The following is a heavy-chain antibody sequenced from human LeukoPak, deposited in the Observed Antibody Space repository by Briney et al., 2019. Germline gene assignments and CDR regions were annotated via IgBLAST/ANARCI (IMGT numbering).Heavy chain of an antibody. CDR1: GASVTSGGFY. V-gene: IGHV4-39*01. CDR3: ARHSGSGSLSRPFDP. Sequence: SETLSLTCSVSGASVTSGGFYWGWLRQPPGKGPEWIATVYYTGSTYYNPSLKSRVTISIDTSKNQFSLRLTSVTTTDTAIYHCARHSGSGSLSRPFDPWGQGTLVTVSS. CDR2: VYYTGST. J-gene: IGHJ5*02. D-gene: IGHD3-10*01.